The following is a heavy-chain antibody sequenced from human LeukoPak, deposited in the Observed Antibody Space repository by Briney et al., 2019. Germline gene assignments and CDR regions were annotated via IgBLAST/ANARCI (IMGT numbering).Heavy chain of an antibody. V-gene: IGHV3-21*01. J-gene: IGHJ4*02. CDR1: GFTFSSYS. CDR2: ISSSSSYI. D-gene: IGHD3-22*01. Sequence: PGGSLRLSCAASGFTFSSYSMNWVRQAPGKGLEWVSSISSSSSYIYYADSVKGRFTISRDNAKNSLYLQMNSQRAEDTAVYYCATVGYYYDSSGYWFDYWGQGTLVTVSS. CDR3: ATVGYYYDSSGYWFDY.